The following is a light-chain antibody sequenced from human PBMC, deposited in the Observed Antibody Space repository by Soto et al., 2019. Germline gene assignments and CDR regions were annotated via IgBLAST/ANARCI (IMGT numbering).Light chain of an antibody. V-gene: IGLV2-14*01. Sequence: QSALTQPAPVSGSPVQSIAIFCTGTSSDVGGYSYVSWYQQQPGKAPKLVISDVSNRPSGVSDRFSGSKSGNTASLTISGLQTEDEADYYCASYTTSSTYVFGTGTKVTVL. J-gene: IGLJ1*01. CDR3: ASYTTSSTYV. CDR1: SSDVGGYSY. CDR2: DVS.